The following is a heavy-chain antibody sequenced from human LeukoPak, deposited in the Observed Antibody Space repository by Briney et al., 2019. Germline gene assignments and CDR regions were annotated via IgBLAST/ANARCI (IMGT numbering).Heavy chain of an antibody. Sequence: GGPLRLSCAASGFTFSSYGMLWVRQAPGKGLAGVAVISYDGSNNFYAHSVKGRFTISRENSQNTLYPQMNSLEAGDPAVCFCARDKGSYYYDSKSHYYVDVWGKGTTVTVSS. CDR3: ARDKGSYYYDSKSHYYVDV. CDR1: GFTFSSYG. D-gene: IGHD3-22*01. J-gene: IGHJ6*03. V-gene: IGHV3-30*03. CDR2: ISYDGSNN.